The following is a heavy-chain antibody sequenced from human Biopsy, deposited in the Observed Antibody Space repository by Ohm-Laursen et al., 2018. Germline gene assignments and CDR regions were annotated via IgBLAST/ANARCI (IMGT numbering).Heavy chain of an antibody. J-gene: IGHJ4*02. CDR3: VKSAYSSGFWEASDY. CDR1: GFRFDDYA. CDR2: ISWSGGTI. V-gene: IGHV3-9*01. D-gene: IGHD6-19*01. Sequence: SLRLSCTASGFRFDDYAMQWVRQAPGKGLEWVSGISWSGGTIGYADSVKGRFTVSRDNAKNSLFLQMNSLRVEDTALYYCVKSAYSSGFWEASDYWGQGTLVTVSS.